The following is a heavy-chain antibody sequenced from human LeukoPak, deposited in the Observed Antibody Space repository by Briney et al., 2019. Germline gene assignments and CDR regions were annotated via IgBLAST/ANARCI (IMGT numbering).Heavy chain of an antibody. CDR1: GFSISSQS. V-gene: IGHV3-21*01. CDR3: ARVSGATIATAGILCSLYI. J-gene: IGHJ3*02. D-gene: IGHD6-13*01. Sequence: GGSLTLPRVASGFSISSQSLNWVRQAPGKGLEWVSSISSTSRYIFYKDSVKGRFTISRDNAKNSVYLQMNSLTSEDTAMYFCARVSGATIATAGILCSLYIYGHGTLVSVSS. CDR2: ISSTSRYI.